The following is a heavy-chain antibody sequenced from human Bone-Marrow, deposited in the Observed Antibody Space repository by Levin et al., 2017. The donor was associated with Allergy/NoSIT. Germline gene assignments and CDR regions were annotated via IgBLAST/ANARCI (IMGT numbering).Heavy chain of an antibody. Sequence: SETLSLTCTVSFTSITSSHWSWIRQSAGKGLEWIGRIFSSGTTDYNPSLKSRVTMSVDTSKSQLSLTLTSVTAADTVVYYCARVVVPSARGAFDHWGLGILVTVSP. J-gene: IGHJ4*02. V-gene: IGHV4-4*07. CDR2: IFSSGTT. D-gene: IGHD2-2*01. CDR1: FTSITSSH. CDR3: ARVVVPSARGAFDH.